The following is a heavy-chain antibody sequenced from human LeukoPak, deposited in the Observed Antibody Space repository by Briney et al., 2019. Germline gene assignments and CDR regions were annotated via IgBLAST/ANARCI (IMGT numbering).Heavy chain of an antibody. CDR2: IYYSGST. Sequence: SETLSLTCAVYGGSFSGYYWSWIRQPPGKGLEWIGYIYYSGSTNYNPSLKSRVTISVDTSKNQFSLKLSSVTAADTAVYYCARHGRGAAAVGDYWGQGTLVTVSS. CDR1: GGSFSGYY. J-gene: IGHJ4*02. CDR3: ARHGRGAAAVGDY. V-gene: IGHV4-59*08. D-gene: IGHD6-13*01.